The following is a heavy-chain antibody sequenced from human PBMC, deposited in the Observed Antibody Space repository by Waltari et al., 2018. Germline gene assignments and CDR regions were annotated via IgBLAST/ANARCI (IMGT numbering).Heavy chain of an antibody. J-gene: IGHJ4*02. V-gene: IGHV4-4*02. Sequence: VKPSGTLSLSCAVSGDSVTSANWWSWVRQSPQRGLEWIGQVLSTGKTNYSPSFASRVTMSLDASNNQFSLKVTSATAADTAVYYCARDRGRGLYLDVWGPGTLVTVSP. CDR1: GDSVTSANW. CDR3: ARDRGRGLYLDV. D-gene: IGHD2-15*01. CDR2: VLSTGKT.